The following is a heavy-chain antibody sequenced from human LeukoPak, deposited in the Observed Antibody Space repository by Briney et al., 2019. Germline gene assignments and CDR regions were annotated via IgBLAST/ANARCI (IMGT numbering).Heavy chain of an antibody. V-gene: IGHV1-69*13. J-gene: IGHJ6*02. CDR1: GGTFSSYA. CDR2: IIPIFGTA. D-gene: IGHD6-19*01. Sequence: SVKVSCKASGGTFSSYAISWVRQTPGQGLEWMGGIIPIFGTANYAQKFQGRVTITADESTSTAYMELSSLRSEDTAVFYCARATYSVAGTGYHYYGLDVWGQGTTVTVSS. CDR3: ARATYSVAGTGYHYYGLDV.